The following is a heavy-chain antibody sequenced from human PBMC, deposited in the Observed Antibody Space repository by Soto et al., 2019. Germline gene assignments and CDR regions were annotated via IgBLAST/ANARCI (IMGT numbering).Heavy chain of an antibody. Sequence: ASVKVSCKASGFTFTSSAMQWVRQARGQRLEWIGWIVVGSGNTNYAQKFQERVTITRDMSTSTAYMELSSLRSEDTAVYYCAAGYSGYDYVFRYYYYYMDVRGKGTTVTVSS. CDR2: IVVGSGNT. D-gene: IGHD5-12*01. CDR3: AAGYSGYDYVFRYYYYYMDV. V-gene: IGHV1-58*02. J-gene: IGHJ6*03. CDR1: GFTFTSSA.